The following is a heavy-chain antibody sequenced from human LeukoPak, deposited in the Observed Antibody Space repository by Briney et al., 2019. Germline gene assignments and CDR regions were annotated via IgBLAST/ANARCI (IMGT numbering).Heavy chain of an antibody. CDR1: GFIFSSYA. CDR3: ARARATVRPDY. J-gene: IGHJ4*02. V-gene: IGHV3-21*01. D-gene: IGHD1-26*01. Sequence: PGGSLRLSCAASGFIFSSYAMSWVRQAPGKGLEWVSSISSSSSYIYYADSVKGRFTISRDNAKNSLYLQMNSLRAEDTAVYYCARARATVRPDYWGQGTLVTVSS. CDR2: ISSSSSYI.